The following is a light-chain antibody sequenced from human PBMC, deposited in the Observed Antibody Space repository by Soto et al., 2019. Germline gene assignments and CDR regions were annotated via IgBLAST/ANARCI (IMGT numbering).Light chain of an antibody. Sequence: QPVLTQPPSASGTPGQRVTISCSGSSSNIGINTVNWYQQLPGTAPKLLVYSDDQRPSGVPDRFSGSKSGTSASLAISGLQSEDEADYYCAAWDDSLNGWVFGGGTKLTVL. CDR3: AAWDDSLNGWV. J-gene: IGLJ3*02. CDR1: SSNIGINT. V-gene: IGLV1-44*01. CDR2: SDD.